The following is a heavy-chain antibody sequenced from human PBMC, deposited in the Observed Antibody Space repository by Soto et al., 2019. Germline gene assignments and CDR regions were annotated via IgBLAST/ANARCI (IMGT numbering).Heavy chain of an antibody. CDR3: ARVPTYYDFWSGYWNFDY. V-gene: IGHV1-8*01. CDR1: GYTFTSYD. J-gene: IGHJ4*02. D-gene: IGHD3-3*01. CDR2: MNPNSGNT. Sequence: ASVKVSCKASGYTFTSYDINWVRQATGQGHERMGWMNPNSGNTGYAQKFQGRVTMTRNTSISTAYMELSSLRSEDTAVYYCARVPTYYDFWSGYWNFDYWGQGTLVTVSS.